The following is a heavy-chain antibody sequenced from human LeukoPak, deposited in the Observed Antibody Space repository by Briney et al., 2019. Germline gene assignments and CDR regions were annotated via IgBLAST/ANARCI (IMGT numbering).Heavy chain of an antibody. CDR3: AREVSYCSSTSCDYFDY. CDR1: GFTFSSYS. Sequence: GGSLRLSCAASGFTFSSYSMNWVRQAPGKGLEWVSSISSSSSYICYADSVKGRFTISRDNANNSLYLQMNSLRAEDTAVYYCAREVSYCSSTSCDYFDYWGQGTLVTVSS. V-gene: IGHV3-21*01. J-gene: IGHJ4*02. D-gene: IGHD2-2*01. CDR2: ISSSSSYI.